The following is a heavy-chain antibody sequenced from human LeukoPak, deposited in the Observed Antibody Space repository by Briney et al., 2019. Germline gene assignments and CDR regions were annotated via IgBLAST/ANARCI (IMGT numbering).Heavy chain of an antibody. Sequence: PGGSLRLSCAASGFSLSSYAMSWVRQAPGKGLEWVSAISSTDAGTYHADSVRGRFTISRDSSKNTLYLQMNSLRAEDTAVYYCARRAGAYSHPYDYWGQGTLVTVS. CDR1: GFSLSSYA. V-gene: IGHV3-23*01. D-gene: IGHD4/OR15-4a*01. CDR2: ISSTDAGT. CDR3: ARRAGAYSHPYDY. J-gene: IGHJ4*02.